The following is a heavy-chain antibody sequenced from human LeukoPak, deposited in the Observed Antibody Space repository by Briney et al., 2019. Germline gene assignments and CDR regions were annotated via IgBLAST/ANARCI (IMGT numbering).Heavy chain of an antibody. CDR1: KFSFSNFA. J-gene: IGHJ3*02. D-gene: IGHD4/OR15-4a*01. CDR2: ISYDGSKK. Sequence: GGSLRLSCAASKFSFSNFAMHWVRQAPGKGLEWVTFISYDGSKKYYADSVKGRFTITRDNSKNTMDLQMNSLRPEDTAVYYCAKEMYYHDNGGAFDNWGQGTMVTVSS. CDR3: AKEMYYHDNGGAFDN. V-gene: IGHV3-30*18.